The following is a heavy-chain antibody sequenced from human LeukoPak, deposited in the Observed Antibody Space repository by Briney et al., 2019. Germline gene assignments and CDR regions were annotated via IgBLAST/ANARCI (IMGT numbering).Heavy chain of an antibody. CDR1: GFTVSSNY. J-gene: IGHJ4*02. V-gene: IGHV3-53*01. CDR3: ARDLYYGSGSYPLY. CDR2: IYSGGST. Sequence: GGSLRLSRAASGFTVSSNYMSWVRQAPGKGLEWVSVIYSGGSTYYADSVKGRFTISRDNSKNTLYLQMNSLRAEDTAVYYCARDLYYGSGSYPLYWGQGTLVTVSS. D-gene: IGHD3-10*01.